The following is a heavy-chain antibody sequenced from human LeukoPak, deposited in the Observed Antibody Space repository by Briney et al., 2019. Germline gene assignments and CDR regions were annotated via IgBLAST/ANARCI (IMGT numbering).Heavy chain of an antibody. D-gene: IGHD2-21*02. Sequence: VASVKVSCKASGGTFSSYAISWVRQAPGQGLEWMGGIIPIFGTANYAQKFQGRVTITTDESTSTAYMELSSLRSEDTAVYYCASHGVVTGHYYYYMDVWGKGTTVTVSS. CDR1: GGTFSSYA. CDR3: ASHGVVTGHYYYYMDV. J-gene: IGHJ6*03. V-gene: IGHV1-69*05. CDR2: IIPIFGTA.